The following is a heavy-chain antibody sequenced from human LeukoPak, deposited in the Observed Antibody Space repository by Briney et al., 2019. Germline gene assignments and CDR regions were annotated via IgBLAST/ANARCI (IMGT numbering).Heavy chain of an antibody. Sequence: GGSLRLSCAASGFTFSSYAMHWVRQAPGKGLEWVAVISYDGSNTFYAVAVKGRFTISRDNSKNTLYLQMSSLRAEDTAVYYCARDPPNTPDYWGQGTLVTVSS. J-gene: IGHJ4*02. CDR2: ISYDGSNT. CDR3: ARDPPNTPDY. CDR1: GFTFSSYA. V-gene: IGHV3-30-3*01.